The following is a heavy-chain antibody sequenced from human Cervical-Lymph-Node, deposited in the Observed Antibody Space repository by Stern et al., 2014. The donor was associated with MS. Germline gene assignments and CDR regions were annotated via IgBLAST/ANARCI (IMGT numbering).Heavy chain of an antibody. Sequence: EVQLVESGGGLVQPGGSLRLSCEASGFTFSDYYIAWVRQAPGQGLEWVGRSRNKAKSYTTDYAASVKGRFTISRDDSKKSVYLQMNSLKTEDTAVYYCSRDASGDYWGPGTVVTVSS. CDR3: SRDASGDY. J-gene: IGHJ4*02. CDR1: GFTFSDYY. V-gene: IGHV3-72*01. CDR2: SRNKAKSYTT.